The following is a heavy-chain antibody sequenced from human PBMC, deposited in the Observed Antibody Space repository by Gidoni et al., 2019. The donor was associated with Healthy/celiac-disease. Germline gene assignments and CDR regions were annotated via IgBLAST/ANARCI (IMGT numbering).Heavy chain of an antibody. V-gene: IGHV3-11*01. CDR3: ARDLRYYDSSGYYPGY. CDR1: GFTFSEDY. CDR2: ISSSGSTI. Sequence: QVQLVESGGGLVKPGGSLRLCCAASGFTFSEDYMSWIRQAPGKGLDWVSYISSSGSTIFYADSVKGRFTISRDNAKNSLYLQMNSLRAEDTAVYYCARDLRYYDSSGYYPGYWGQGTLVTVSS. D-gene: IGHD3-22*01. J-gene: IGHJ4*02.